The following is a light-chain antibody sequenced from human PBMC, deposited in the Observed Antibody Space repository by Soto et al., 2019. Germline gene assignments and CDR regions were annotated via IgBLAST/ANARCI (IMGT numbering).Light chain of an antibody. V-gene: IGLV2-14*01. Sequence: QSALTQPASVSGSPGQSITISCTGTSSDVGGYNYVSWYQQLPGKAPKLMIYDLSNRPSGVSNRFSGSKAGNTASLTISGIQAEDEADYYCSLYTSSSTYVFGTGTKLTVL. CDR3: SLYTSSSTYV. CDR2: DLS. J-gene: IGLJ1*01. CDR1: SSDVGGYNY.